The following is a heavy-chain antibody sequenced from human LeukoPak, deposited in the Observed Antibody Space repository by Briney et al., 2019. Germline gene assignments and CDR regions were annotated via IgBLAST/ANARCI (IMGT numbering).Heavy chain of an antibody. J-gene: IGHJ6*02. CDR3: ARAMYSSGPREGYYYYGMDV. CDR2: IIPILGTA. Sequence: SVKVSCKASGGTFSSYAISWVRQAPGQGLEWMGGIIPILGTANYGQKFQGRVTITADESTSTAYMELSSLRSEDTAVYYCARAMYSSGPREGYYYYGMDVWGQETTVTVSS. D-gene: IGHD6-19*01. V-gene: IGHV1-69*13. CDR1: GGTFSSYA.